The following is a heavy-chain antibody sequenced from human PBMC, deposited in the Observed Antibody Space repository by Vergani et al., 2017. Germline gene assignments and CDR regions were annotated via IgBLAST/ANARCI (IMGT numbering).Heavy chain of an antibody. Sequence: QVQLVQSGAEVKKPGSSVKVSCKASGGPFKNSAFSWVRQVPGQGLEWMGRIITFFGTTDYAQKFQGRFTIIADEFTKTVDMQLSNLRSEDTAVYYCAREEGGSSWRSPQKRYYYYMDVWGKGTTVTVSS. V-gene: IGHV1-69*13. CDR1: GGPFKNSA. J-gene: IGHJ6*03. CDR3: AREEGGSSWRSPQKRYYYYMDV. CDR2: IITFFGTT. D-gene: IGHD6-13*01.